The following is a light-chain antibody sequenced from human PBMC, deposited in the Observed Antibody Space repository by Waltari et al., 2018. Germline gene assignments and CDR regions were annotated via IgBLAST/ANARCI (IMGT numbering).Light chain of an antibody. V-gene: IGKV1D-16*01. CDR2: DAS. CDR3: QQYNTYPLT. CDR1: QGISNW. J-gene: IGKJ4*01. Sequence: DIQMTQSPSSLSASVGDRVTITCRASQGISNWLAWYQQKPGKAPKSLIYDASSLQSGVPSSFSGSRSGTRFTLTISSLQPEDSATYYCQQYNTYPLTFGGGTKVEIK.